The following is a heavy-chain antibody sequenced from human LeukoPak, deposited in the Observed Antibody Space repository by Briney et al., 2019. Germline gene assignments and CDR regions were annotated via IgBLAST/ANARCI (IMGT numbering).Heavy chain of an antibody. CDR2: IWFDGSNK. CDR3: ARATGTTSNYYYGMEG. J-gene: IGHJ6*04. CDR1: GFTFRTYG. Sequence: GGSLRLSCAASGFTFRTYGMHWVRQAPGKGLEWLAVIWFDGSNKFYADSVKGRFTISRDNSENTLYLQMNSLRVEDTAVYYCARATGTTSNYYYGMEGWGKGTTVTVSS. V-gene: IGHV3-33*01. D-gene: IGHD1-1*01.